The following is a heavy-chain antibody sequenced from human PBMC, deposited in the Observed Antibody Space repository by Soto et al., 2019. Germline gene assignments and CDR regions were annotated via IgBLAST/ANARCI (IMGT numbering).Heavy chain of an antibody. V-gene: IGHV4-39*01. CDR3: AIPGGYYYDTSGYNDF. CDR1: GGTISSSSYY. D-gene: IGHD3-22*01. J-gene: IGHJ3*01. Sequence: SEALSLTCTVSGGTISSSSYYWGWIRQPPGKGLEWIGSIYYSGSTYYNPSLKSRVTISVDTSKNQFSLKLSSVTAADTAVYYCAIPGGYYYDTSGYNDFCGQAIFVTVSS. CDR2: IYYSGST.